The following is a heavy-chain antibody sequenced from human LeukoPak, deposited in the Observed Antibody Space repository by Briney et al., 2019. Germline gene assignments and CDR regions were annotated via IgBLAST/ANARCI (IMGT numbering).Heavy chain of an antibody. CDR3: ARGARLIFSSFSNWFDP. D-gene: IGHD3-9*01. CDR2: INHSGST. CDR1: GGSFSGYY. Sequence: SETLSLTCAVYGGSFSGYYWSWIRQPPGKGLEWIGEINHSGSTNYNPSLKSRVTISVDTSKNQFSLKLSSVTAADTGVYYCARGARLIFSSFSNWFDPWGQGTLVTVSS. V-gene: IGHV4-34*01. J-gene: IGHJ5*02.